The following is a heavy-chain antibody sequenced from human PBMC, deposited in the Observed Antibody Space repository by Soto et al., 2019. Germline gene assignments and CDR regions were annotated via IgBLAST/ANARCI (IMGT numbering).Heavy chain of an antibody. V-gene: IGHV1-69*06. D-gene: IGHD2-2*02. J-gene: IGHJ4*02. CDR2: IIPIFNST. CDR3: AREGRGKKAGYNGLVSLGY. Sequence: QVQLVQSGAEVKTPGSSLKVSCKVSGSRFSNYVISWVRQAPGHGLEWLGRIIPIFNSTKYAQSFQGRVTITADKSTSTASLELSSLRSVDTALYYCAREGRGKKAGYNGLVSLGYWGQGTLVTVSS. CDR1: GSRFSNYV.